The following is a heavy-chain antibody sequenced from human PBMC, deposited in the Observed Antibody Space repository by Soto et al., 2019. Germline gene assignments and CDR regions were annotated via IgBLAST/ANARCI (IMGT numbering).Heavy chain of an antibody. Sequence: PGGSLRLSCAASGFTFSSYSMNWVRQAPGKGLEWVSSISSSTTYMFYADSVKGRFTISRDNAKNSLYLQMNSLRAEDTALYYCARDLREIEATYYYYYYNNKDVWGQGATVTVSS. CDR1: GFTFSSYS. D-gene: IGHD5-12*01. V-gene: IGHV3-21*01. CDR3: ARDLREIEATYYYYYYNNKDV. J-gene: IGHJ6*02. CDR2: ISSSTTYM.